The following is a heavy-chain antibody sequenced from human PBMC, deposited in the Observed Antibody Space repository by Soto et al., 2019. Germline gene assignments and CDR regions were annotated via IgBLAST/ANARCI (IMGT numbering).Heavy chain of an antibody. Sequence: SGPTLVNPTQTLTLTCTFSGFSLTTSEMGVGWIRQPPGKALEWLAVIYWDDSKHYSPSLRSRLTITKDTSKNQVVLTMTNMDPMDTGTYYCAHKGPEDWPLDYWGQGTLVTVSS. CDR3: AHKGPEDWPLDY. J-gene: IGHJ4*02. CDR2: IYWDDSK. V-gene: IGHV2-5*02. D-gene: IGHD3-9*01. CDR1: GFSLTTSEMG.